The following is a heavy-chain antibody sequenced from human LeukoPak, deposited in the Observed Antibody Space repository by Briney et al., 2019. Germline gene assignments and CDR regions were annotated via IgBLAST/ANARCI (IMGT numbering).Heavy chain of an antibody. CDR1: GYTLTELS. CDR2: FDPEDGET. Sequence: ASVKVSCKVSGYTLTELSMHWGRQAPGKGLEWMGGFDPEDGETIYAQKFQGRVTMTEDTSTDTAYMELSSLRSEDTAVYYCATYYDSSGYTDAFDIWGQGTMVTVSS. V-gene: IGHV1-24*01. J-gene: IGHJ3*02. D-gene: IGHD3-22*01. CDR3: ATYYDSSGYTDAFDI.